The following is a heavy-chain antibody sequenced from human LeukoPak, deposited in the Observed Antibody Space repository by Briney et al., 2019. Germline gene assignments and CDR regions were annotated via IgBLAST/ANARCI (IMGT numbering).Heavy chain of an antibody. V-gene: IGHV3-48*03. J-gene: IGHJ4*02. Sequence: GGSPRLSCAASGFTFSSYEMNWVRQAPGKGLEWVSYISSSGSTIYYADSVKGRFTISRDNAKNSLYLQMNSLRAEDTAVYYCAPGGGAITMVDYWGQGTLVTVSS. D-gene: IGHD3-10*01. CDR2: ISSSGSTI. CDR1: GFTFSSYE. CDR3: APGGGAITMVDY.